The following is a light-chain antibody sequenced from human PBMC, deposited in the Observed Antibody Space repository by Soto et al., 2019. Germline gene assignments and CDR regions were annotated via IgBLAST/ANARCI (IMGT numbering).Light chain of an antibody. J-gene: IGKJ4*01. Sequence: EIVLTQSPGTLSLSPGERATLSCRASQSVSRSDLAWYQQKPGQAPRLLIYGASSRATGIPDRFSGSGSGTDFTLTISRMEPEDFAVYYCQEYNNWHPITFGGGTKVDIK. CDR2: GAS. V-gene: IGKV3-20*01. CDR3: QEYNNWHPIT. CDR1: QSVSRSD.